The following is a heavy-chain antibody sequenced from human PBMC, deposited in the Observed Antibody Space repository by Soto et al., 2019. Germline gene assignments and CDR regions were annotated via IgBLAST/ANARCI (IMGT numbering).Heavy chain of an antibody. J-gene: IGHJ4*02. V-gene: IGHV3-30*18. CDR3: SKDLDGLQGLVDSSFCFDY. D-gene: IGHD3-16*02. CDR1: GFTFSPFW. Sequence: GGSLRLSCAASGFTFSPFWMHWVRQAPGKGLEWVAVISYDGSDKYYADSVKGRFTISRDNSKNTLYLQMNSLRAEDTAVYYCSKDLDGLQGLVDSSFCFDYWGQGTLVTVSS. CDR2: ISYDGSDK.